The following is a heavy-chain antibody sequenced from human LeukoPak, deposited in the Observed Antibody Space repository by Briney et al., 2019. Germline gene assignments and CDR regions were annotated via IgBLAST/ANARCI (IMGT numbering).Heavy chain of an antibody. Sequence: GGSLRLSCAASGFTFSSYSMNWVRQAPGEGLEWVSSISSSSSDIYYADSVKGRFTISRDNAKTSLYLQMNRLRAEDTAVYYCARDGSPFAPWGQGTLVTVSS. CDR3: ARDGSPFAP. J-gene: IGHJ5*02. CDR1: GFTFSSYS. V-gene: IGHV3-21*01. CDR2: ISSSSSDI.